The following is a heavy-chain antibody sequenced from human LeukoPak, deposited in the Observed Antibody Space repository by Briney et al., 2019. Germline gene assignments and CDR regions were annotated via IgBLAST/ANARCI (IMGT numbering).Heavy chain of an antibody. D-gene: IGHD6-6*01. CDR1: GFTFSSYS. CDR3: AKFHAASIAARPIDY. Sequence: GGSLRLSCAASGFTFSSYSMNWVRQAPGKGLEWVSAISGSGGSTYYADSVKGRFTISRDNSKNTLYLQMNSLRAEDTAVYYCAKFHAASIAARPIDYWGQGTLVTVSS. V-gene: IGHV3-23*01. CDR2: ISGSGGST. J-gene: IGHJ4*02.